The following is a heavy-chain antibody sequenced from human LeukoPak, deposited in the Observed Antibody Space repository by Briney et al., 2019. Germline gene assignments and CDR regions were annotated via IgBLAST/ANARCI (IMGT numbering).Heavy chain of an antibody. CDR1: GFTFSSYS. D-gene: IGHD6-13*01. Sequence: GGSLRLSCAASGFTFSSYSMNWVRQAPGKGLEWVSYISSSSSTIYYADSVKGRFTISRDNSKNTLYLQMNSLRAEDTAVYYCAKGGKGNIAAAGIFDYWGQGTLVTVSS. J-gene: IGHJ4*02. CDR2: ISSSSSTI. V-gene: IGHV3-48*01. CDR3: AKGGKGNIAAAGIFDY.